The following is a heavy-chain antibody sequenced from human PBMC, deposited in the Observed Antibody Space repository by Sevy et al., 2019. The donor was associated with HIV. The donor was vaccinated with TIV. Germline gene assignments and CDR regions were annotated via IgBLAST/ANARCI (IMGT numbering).Heavy chain of an antibody. CDR1: GFTFSSYW. CDR3: XXXXXXXXXXXXXIGGIDY. J-gene: IGHJ4*02. D-gene: IGHD3-10*01. CDR2: IKQDGSEK. Sequence: GGSLRLSCAASGFTFSSYWMSWVRQAPGKGLEWVANIKQDGSEKYYVDSVKGRFTISRDNAKNSLYLQMNSLRAEDXXXXXXXXXXXXXXXXXXXIGGIDYWGQGTLVTVSS. V-gene: IGHV3-7*01.